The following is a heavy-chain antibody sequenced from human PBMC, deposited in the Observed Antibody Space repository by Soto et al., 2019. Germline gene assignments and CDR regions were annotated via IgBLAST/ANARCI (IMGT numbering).Heavy chain of an antibody. D-gene: IGHD3-16*02. Sequence: EVQLLESGGGLVQPGGSLRLSCAASGFTFSSYAMSWVRQAPGKGLEWVSAISGSGGSTYYADSVKGRFTISRDNSKNTLYLQMNSLRAEDTAVYYWETAPKPNDDYVWGSYRTFDYWGQGTLVTVSS. CDR1: GFTFSSYA. J-gene: IGHJ4*02. CDR2: ISGSGGST. V-gene: IGHV3-23*01. CDR3: ETAPKPNDDYVWGSYRTFDY.